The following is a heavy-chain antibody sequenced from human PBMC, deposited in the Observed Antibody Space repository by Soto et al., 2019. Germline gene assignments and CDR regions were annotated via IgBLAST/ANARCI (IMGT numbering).Heavy chain of an antibody. D-gene: IGHD1-7*01. V-gene: IGHV1-69*13. J-gene: IGHJ6*02. CDR1: GGTFSNYA. CDR3: ARGTTEMYYYYYGMDV. CDR2: IIPIFGTA. Sequence: GASVKVSCKASGGTFSNYAISWVRQAPGQRLEWMGGIIPIFGTANYAQKFQGRVTITADESTSTAYMELSSLRSEDTAVYYCARGTTEMYYYYYGMDVWGQGTTVTVSS.